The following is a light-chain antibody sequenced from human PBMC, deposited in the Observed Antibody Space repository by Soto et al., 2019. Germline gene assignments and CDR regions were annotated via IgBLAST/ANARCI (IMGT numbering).Light chain of an antibody. V-gene: IGLV2-23*01. CDR3: CSYVGSASPDV. CDR2: EGN. CDR1: SSDIGSYNL. J-gene: IGLJ1*01. Sequence: QSALTQPASVSGSPGQSITISCTGSSSDIGSYNLVSWYQQHPGKAPKLMIYEGNKWHSGISNRFSGSRSGNTDSLTISGLQAEDEADYYCCSYVGSASPDVFGTGTKVTVL.